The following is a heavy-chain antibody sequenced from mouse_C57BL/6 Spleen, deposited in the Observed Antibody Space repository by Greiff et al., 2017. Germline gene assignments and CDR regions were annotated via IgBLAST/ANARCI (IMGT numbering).Heavy chain of an antibody. D-gene: IGHD1-1*01. CDR1: GFSLTSYG. V-gene: IGHV2-2*01. J-gene: IGHJ1*03. CDR2: IWSGGST. CDR3: ARNSYGSHWYFDV. Sequence: VKLVESGPGLVQPSQSLSITCTVSGFSLTSYGVHWVRQSPGKGLEWLGVIWSGGSTDYNAAFISRLGISKDNSKSQVFFKMNSLQADDTAIYYCARNSYGSHWYFDVWGTGTTVTVSS.